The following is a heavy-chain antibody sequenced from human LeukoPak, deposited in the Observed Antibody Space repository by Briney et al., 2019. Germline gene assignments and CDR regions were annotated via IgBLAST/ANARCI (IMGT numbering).Heavy chain of an antibody. D-gene: IGHD1-20*01. V-gene: IGHV5-51*01. CDR2: IYPGDSES. CDR3: ATYNWNDHHFDY. Sequence: GESLKISCKGSGYTFTTYWIGWVRQMPGKGLEWMGIIYPGDSESRYSPSFQGQVTISADKSITTAYLQWSSLRASDTAMYYCATYNWNDHHFDYWGQGTLVTVSS. CDR1: GYTFTTYW. J-gene: IGHJ4*02.